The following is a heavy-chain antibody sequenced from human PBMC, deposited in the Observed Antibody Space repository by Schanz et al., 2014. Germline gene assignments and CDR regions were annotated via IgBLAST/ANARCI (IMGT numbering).Heavy chain of an antibody. CDR2: LYIGGGST. V-gene: IGHV3-53*01. J-gene: IGHJ4*02. CDR1: GFTVSTNY. D-gene: IGHD6-19*01. CDR3: ARYNSGHSDY. Sequence: EVQLVESGGGLIQPGGSLRLSCAVSGFTVSTNYMSWVRQAPGKGLEWVSSLYIGGGSTRYADSVKGRFTVSRDNSKNTVDLQMDSLRADDTAVYYCARYNSGHSDYWGQGTLVTVSS.